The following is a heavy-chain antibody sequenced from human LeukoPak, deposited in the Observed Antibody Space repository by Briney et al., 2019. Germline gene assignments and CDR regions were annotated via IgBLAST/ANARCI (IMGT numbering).Heavy chain of an antibody. CDR3: ARVGYGDSPGGDY. V-gene: IGHV3-30-3*01. J-gene: IGHJ4*02. D-gene: IGHD4-17*01. CDR1: GFTFSSYA. Sequence: GGSLRLSCAASGFTFSSYAMHWVRQAPGKGLEWVAVISYDGSNKYYADSVKGRFTISRDNSKNTLYLQMNSLRAEDTAVYYCARVGYGDSPGGDYWGQGTLVTVSS. CDR2: ISYDGSNK.